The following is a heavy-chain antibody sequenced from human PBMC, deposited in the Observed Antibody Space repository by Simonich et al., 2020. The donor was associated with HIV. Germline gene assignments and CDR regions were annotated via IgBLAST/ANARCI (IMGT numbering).Heavy chain of an antibody. D-gene: IGHD6-13*01. Sequence: QVQLQQWGAGLLKPSETLSLTCAVYGGSFSGYYWSWIRQPPGKGLEWNGEINHSGRTNYNPSLKGRVTISVDTSKNQFSRKLSSVTAADTAVYYCARLTAGGLGEYFQHWGQGTLVTVSS. CDR1: GGSFSGYY. CDR3: ARLTAGGLGEYFQH. CDR2: INHSGRT. V-gene: IGHV4-34*01. J-gene: IGHJ1*01.